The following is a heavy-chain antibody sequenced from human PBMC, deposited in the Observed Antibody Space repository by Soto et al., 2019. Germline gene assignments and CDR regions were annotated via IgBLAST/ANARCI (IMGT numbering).Heavy chain of an antibody. CDR3: AREVIEDCSGGRCYSAPFDY. CDR2: IYYSGST. V-gene: IGHV4-59*01. J-gene: IGHJ4*02. D-gene: IGHD2-15*01. Sequence: SETLSLTCTVSGGSISSYYWSWIRQPPGKGLEWIGYIYYSGSTNYNPSLKSRVTISVDTSKNQFSLKLSSVTAADTAVYYCAREVIEDCSGGRCYSAPFDYWGQGNLVTVSS. CDR1: GGSISSYY.